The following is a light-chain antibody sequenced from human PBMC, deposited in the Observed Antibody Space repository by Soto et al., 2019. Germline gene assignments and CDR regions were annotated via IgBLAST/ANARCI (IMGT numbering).Light chain of an antibody. CDR3: QQYNSYST. Sequence: DIQMTQSPSTLSASVGDRVTITCRASQSISSWLAWYQQKPGKAPKLLIYDASSLESGVPSRFSGSGSGTEFTITISSLQPDDFATYSCQQYNSYSTFGKGTKVEIK. J-gene: IGKJ1*01. CDR2: DAS. V-gene: IGKV1-5*01. CDR1: QSISSW.